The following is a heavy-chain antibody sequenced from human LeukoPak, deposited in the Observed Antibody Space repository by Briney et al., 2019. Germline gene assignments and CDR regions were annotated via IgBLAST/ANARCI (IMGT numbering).Heavy chain of an antibody. CDR2: MNPNSGNT. CDR3: ARDRYSGSQGNWFDP. V-gene: IGHV1-8*01. Sequence: GASVKVSCKASGYTFTSYDINWVRQATGQGLEWMGWMNPNSGNTGYAQKFQGRVTMTRDTSTNTVYMELSSLRSEDTAVYYCARDRYSGSQGNWFDPWGQGTLVTVSS. CDR1: GYTFTSYD. D-gene: IGHD1-26*01. J-gene: IGHJ5*02.